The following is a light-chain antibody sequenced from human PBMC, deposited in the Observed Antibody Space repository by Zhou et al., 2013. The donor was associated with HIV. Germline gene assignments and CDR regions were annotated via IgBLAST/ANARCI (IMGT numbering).Light chain of an antibody. CDR2: GAS. Sequence: DIQMTQSPSSLSASVGDRVIITCRASQDISNWLAWYQHKPGKAPQLLIYGASRLQSGVPSKFSGSGSGTDFTLTISNLQPEDIATYYCQQYKIYPLTFGGGTKVEIK. CDR1: QDISNW. CDR3: QQYKIYPLT. V-gene: IGKV1D-16*01. J-gene: IGKJ4*01.